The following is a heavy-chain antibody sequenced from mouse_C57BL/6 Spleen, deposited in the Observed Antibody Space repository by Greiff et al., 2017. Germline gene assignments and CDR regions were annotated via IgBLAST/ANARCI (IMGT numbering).Heavy chain of an antibody. CDR3: ARNWEDYFDY. CDR2: INPSSGYT. Sequence: VKLQESGAELARPGASVKMSCKASGYTFTSYTMHWVKQRPGQGLEWIGYINPSSGYTKYNQKFKDKATLTADKSSSTAYMQLSSLTSEDSAVYYCARNWEDYFDYWGQGTTLTVSS. CDR1: GYTFTSYT. V-gene: IGHV1-4*01. D-gene: IGHD4-1*01. J-gene: IGHJ2*01.